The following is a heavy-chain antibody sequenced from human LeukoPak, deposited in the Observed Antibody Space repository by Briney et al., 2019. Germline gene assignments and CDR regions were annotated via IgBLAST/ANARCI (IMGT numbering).Heavy chain of an antibody. CDR1: GYTFTSYG. D-gene: IGHD3-10*01. CDR2: INPNSGGT. CDR3: ACGSGSYPDY. J-gene: IGHJ4*02. V-gene: IGHV1-2*02. Sequence: ASVKVSCKASGYTFTSYGISWVRQAPGQGLEWMGWINPNSGGTNYAQKFQGRVTMTRDTSISTAYMELSRLRSDDTAVYYCACGSGSYPDYWGQGTLVTVSS.